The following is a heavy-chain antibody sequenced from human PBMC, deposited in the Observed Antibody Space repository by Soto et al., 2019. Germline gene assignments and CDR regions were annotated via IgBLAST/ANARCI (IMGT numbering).Heavy chain of an antibody. V-gene: IGHV3-48*04. J-gene: IGHJ6*02. CDR2: ISSSSSTI. CDR1: GFTFSSYS. Sequence: GGSLRLSCAASGFTFSSYSMNWVRQAPGKGLEWVSYISSSSSTIYYADSVKGRFTISRDNAKNSLYLQMNSLRAEDTAVYYCARDYRGYDSIGHYYYYGMDVWGQGTTVTVSS. D-gene: IGHD5-12*01. CDR3: ARDYRGYDSIGHYYYYGMDV.